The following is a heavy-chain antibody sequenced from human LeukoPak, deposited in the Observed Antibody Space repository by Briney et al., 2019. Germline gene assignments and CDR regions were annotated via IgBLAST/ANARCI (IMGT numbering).Heavy chain of an antibody. CDR2: INHSGST. CDR3: AREGYSYGYLY. CDR1: GGSFSGYY. V-gene: IGHV4-34*01. D-gene: IGHD5-18*01. J-gene: IGHJ4*02. Sequence: YPSETLSLACAVYGGSFSGYYWSWIRQPPGKGLEWIGEINHSGSTNYNPSLKSRVTISVDTSKNQFSLKLSSVTAADTAVYYCAREGYSYGYLYWGQGTQVTVSS.